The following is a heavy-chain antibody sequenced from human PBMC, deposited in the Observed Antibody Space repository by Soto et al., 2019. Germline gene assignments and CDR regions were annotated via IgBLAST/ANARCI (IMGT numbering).Heavy chain of an antibody. J-gene: IGHJ6*02. D-gene: IGHD6-6*01. V-gene: IGHV3-48*03. Sequence: PGGTLRLSCAASGCTFSSYEMNWVRQAPGKGLERVSYISSSCSTIYYADSVKGRFTISRDKAKNSLYLQINSLRAEDTAVYYCARDGSSPDYYYGMDVWGQGTTVTVSS. CDR3: ARDGSSPDYYYGMDV. CDR2: ISSSCSTI. CDR1: GCTFSSYE.